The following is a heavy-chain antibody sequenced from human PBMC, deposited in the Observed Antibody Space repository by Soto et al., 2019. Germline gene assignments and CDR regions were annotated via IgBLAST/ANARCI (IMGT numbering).Heavy chain of an antibody. D-gene: IGHD6-6*01. CDR3: ARDRGSSWEDMGAFDI. J-gene: IGHJ3*02. CDR2: IKQDGSEK. CDR1: GVTFSSYW. V-gene: IGHV3-7*03. Sequence: PXGSLRLSCSASGVTFSSYWMSWVRQAPGKGLEWVANIKQDGSEKYYVDSVKGRFTISRDNAKNSLYLQMNSLRAEDTAVYYCARDRGSSWEDMGAFDIWGQGTMVTVSS.